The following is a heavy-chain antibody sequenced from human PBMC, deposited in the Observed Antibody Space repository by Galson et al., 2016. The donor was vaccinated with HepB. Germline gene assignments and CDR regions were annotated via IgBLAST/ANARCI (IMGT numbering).Heavy chain of an antibody. D-gene: IGHD4-17*01. J-gene: IGHJ6*02. CDR3: ARATDYGDYANGMDV. Sequence: CAISGDSVSRNGVTWNWIRQSPSRGLEWLGRTYYMSNWDYDYAVSVNSRITIIPDTSRNQFSLYLRSVTPEDTAVYYCARATDYGDYANGMDVWDGGTMVTV. CDR1: GDSVSRNGVT. V-gene: IGHV6-1*01. CDR2: TYYMSNWDY.